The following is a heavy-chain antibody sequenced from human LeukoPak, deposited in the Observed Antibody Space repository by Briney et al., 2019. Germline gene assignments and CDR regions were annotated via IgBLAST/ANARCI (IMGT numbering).Heavy chain of an antibody. V-gene: IGHV1-3*01. D-gene: IGHD5-18*01. Sequence: ASVKVSCKASGYTFTSYAMHWVRQAPGQRLEWMGWINAGNGNTKYSQEFQGRVTMTRDTSISTAYMELTRLRSDDTAVYYCARANMDTAYYWGQGTLVTVSS. J-gene: IGHJ4*02. CDR3: ARANMDTAYY. CDR2: INAGNGNT. CDR1: GYTFTSYA.